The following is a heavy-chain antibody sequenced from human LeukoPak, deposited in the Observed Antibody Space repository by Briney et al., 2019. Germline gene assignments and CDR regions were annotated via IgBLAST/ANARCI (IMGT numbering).Heavy chain of an antibody. D-gene: IGHD6-13*01. J-gene: IGHJ3*02. CDR3: AKLQLATYDVLDI. Sequence: GGSLRLSCAASGFTFSSFGMHWVRQAPGKGLEWVAVISYDGSNKYFADSVKGRFTISRDNSKNTLYLQMNSLRAEDTAVYYCAKLQLATYDVLDIWGQGTMVTVSS. V-gene: IGHV3-30*18. CDR2: ISYDGSNK. CDR1: GFTFSSFG.